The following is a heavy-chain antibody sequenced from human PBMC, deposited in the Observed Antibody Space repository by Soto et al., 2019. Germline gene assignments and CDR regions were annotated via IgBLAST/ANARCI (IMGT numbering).Heavy chain of an antibody. J-gene: IGHJ3*02. CDR1: GFTFSSYS. Sequence: GGSLRLSCAASGFTFSSYSMNWVRQAPGKGLEWVANIKQDGSEKYYVDSVKGRFTISRDNAKNSLYLQMNSLRAEDTAVYYCARVAFYDFPQGIRAFDIWGQGTMVTVSS. CDR2: IKQDGSEK. D-gene: IGHD3-3*01. CDR3: ARVAFYDFPQGIRAFDI. V-gene: IGHV3-7*01.